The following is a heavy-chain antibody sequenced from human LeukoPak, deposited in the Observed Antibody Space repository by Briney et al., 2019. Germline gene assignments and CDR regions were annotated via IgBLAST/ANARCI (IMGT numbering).Heavy chain of an antibody. CDR2: INHSGST. V-gene: IGHV4-34*01. J-gene: IGHJ4*02. Sequence: SETLSLTCAVYGGSFSGYCWSWIRQPPGKGLEWIGEINHSGSTNYNPSLKSRVTISADTSKNQFSLKLSSVTAADTAVYYCARGRAGDRAFDYWGQGTLVTVSS. D-gene: IGHD7-27*01. CDR3: ARGRAGDRAFDY. CDR1: GGSFSGYC.